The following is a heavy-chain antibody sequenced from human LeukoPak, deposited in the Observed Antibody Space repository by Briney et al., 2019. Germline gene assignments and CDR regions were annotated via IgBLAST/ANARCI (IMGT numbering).Heavy chain of an antibody. CDR3: AKDRCSNGVGCYYYYMDV. Sequence: GGSLRLSCAASRFTFSSYGMHWVRQAPGKGLEWVAYIQYDGNNEQYADSVKGRFSISRDSSKNILYLQMNSLRAEDTAVYYCAKDRCSNGVGCYYYYMDVWGKGTTVTISS. J-gene: IGHJ6*03. CDR1: RFTFSSYG. CDR2: IQYDGNNE. V-gene: IGHV3-30*02. D-gene: IGHD2-8*01.